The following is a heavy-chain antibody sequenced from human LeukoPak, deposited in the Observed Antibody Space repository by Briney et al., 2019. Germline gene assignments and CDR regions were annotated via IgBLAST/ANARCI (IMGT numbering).Heavy chain of an antibody. D-gene: IGHD6-25*01. CDR1: GFTFSSYS. V-gene: IGHV3-21*01. CDR3: ARVFLSYSSGYYFDY. J-gene: IGHJ4*02. CDR2: ISSSSSYI. Sequence: GGSLRLSGAASGFTFSSYSMNWVRQAPGKGLEWVSSISSSSSYIYYADSVKGRFTISRDNAKNSLYLQMNSLRAEDTAVYYCARVFLSYSSGYYFDYWGQGTLVTVSS.